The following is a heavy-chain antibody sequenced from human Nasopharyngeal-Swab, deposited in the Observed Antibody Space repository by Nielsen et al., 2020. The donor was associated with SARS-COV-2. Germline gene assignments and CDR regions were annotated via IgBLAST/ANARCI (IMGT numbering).Heavy chain of an antibody. CDR1: RGTFRSYA. D-gene: IGHD2-2*01. CDR3: ARGSRVVVPLPYYYYYMDV. Sequence: SVKVSCKASRGTFRSYAISWVRQAPGQGLEWMGGIIPIFGTANYAQKFQGRVTITADESTSTAYMELSSLRSEDTAVYYCARGSRVVVPLPYYYYYMDVWGKGTTVTVSS. CDR2: IIPIFGTA. J-gene: IGHJ6*03. V-gene: IGHV1-69*13.